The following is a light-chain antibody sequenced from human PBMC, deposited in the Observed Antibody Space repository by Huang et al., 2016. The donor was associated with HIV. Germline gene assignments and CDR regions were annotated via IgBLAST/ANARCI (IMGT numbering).Light chain of an antibody. J-gene: IGKJ2*01. Sequence: DIQMTQSPSSVTASVGDRVTITCRASQGIDSWLAWYQQSPGKAPKVLIYAASSLQGGVPSRFSGSGSCTDFSLTINTLQPEDFATYYCLQTNSFPYTFGQGTNLEI. V-gene: IGKV1D-12*01. CDR3: LQTNSFPYT. CDR2: AAS. CDR1: QGIDSW.